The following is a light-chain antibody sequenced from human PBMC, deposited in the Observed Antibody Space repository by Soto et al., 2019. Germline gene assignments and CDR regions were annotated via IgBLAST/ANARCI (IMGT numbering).Light chain of an antibody. V-gene: IGLV2-14*01. CDR2: DVS. J-gene: IGLJ1*01. Sequence: QSVLTQPASVSGSPGQSITISCTGTSSDVGGYNYVSWYQQHPGKAPKLMIYDVSNRPSGVSNRFSGSKSGNTASLTISGLQAEDEADYYCSSYTRSSTYVFGPGTKLTVL. CDR1: SSDVGGYNY. CDR3: SSYTRSSTYV.